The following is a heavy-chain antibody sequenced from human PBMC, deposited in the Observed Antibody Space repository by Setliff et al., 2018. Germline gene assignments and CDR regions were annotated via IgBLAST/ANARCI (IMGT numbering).Heavy chain of an antibody. V-gene: IGHV4-59*01. D-gene: IGHD6-19*01. CDR3: ARVYSSGWLSGYFDY. Sequence: SETLSLTCTVSGGSISSYYWSWIRQPPGKGLEWIGYIYYSGSTNYNPSLKSRVTISVDTSKNQFSLKLSSVTAADTAVYYCARVYSSGWLSGYFDYWGQGTLVTV. CDR2: IYYSGST. J-gene: IGHJ4*02. CDR1: GGSISSYY.